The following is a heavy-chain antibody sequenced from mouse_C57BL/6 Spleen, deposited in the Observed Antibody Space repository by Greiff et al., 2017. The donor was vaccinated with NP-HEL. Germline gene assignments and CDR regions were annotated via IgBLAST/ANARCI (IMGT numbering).Heavy chain of an antibody. D-gene: IGHD2-3*01. CDR3: ARIYDGYYGGFAY. Sequence: VKLMESGPGLVAPSQSLSITCTVSGFSLTSYGVHWVRQPPGKGLEWLVVIWSDGSRTYNSAPKSRLSISKDNSKNPVFLKMNSLQTDDTAMYYCARIYDGYYGGFAYWGQGTLVTVSA. V-gene: IGHV2-6*03. CDR2: IWSDGSR. CDR1: GFSLTSYG. J-gene: IGHJ3*01.